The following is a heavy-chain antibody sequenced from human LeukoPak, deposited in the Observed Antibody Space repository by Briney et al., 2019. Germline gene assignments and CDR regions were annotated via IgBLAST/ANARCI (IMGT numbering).Heavy chain of an antibody. V-gene: IGHV3-21*01. CDR1: GFSFTFYS. CDR2: ISSSSSYI. J-gene: IGHJ4*02. CDR3: ARDSPNEGILWWSIDY. D-gene: IGHD2-21*01. Sequence: GGSLRLSCAASGFSFTFYSMNWVRQAPGKGLEWVSSISSSSSYIYYADSVKGRFTISRDNAKSSLYLQMNSLRAEDTAVYYCARDSPNEGILWWSIDYWGQGTLVTVSS.